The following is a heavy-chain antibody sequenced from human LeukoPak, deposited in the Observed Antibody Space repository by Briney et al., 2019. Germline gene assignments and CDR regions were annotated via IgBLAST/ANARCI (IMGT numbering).Heavy chain of an antibody. Sequence: PGGSLRLSCAASGLTVSRNYMSWVRQAPGKGLEWVSAIYSSGSTYYADSVKGRFTISRDNSKNTLYLQMNSLRAEDTAVYYCARGYCCGDCHRDDDAFDIWGQGTTVTVSS. CDR3: ARGYCCGDCHRDDDAFDI. V-gene: IGHV3-66*01. D-gene: IGHD2-21*02. CDR2: IYSSGST. CDR1: GLTVSRNY. J-gene: IGHJ3*02.